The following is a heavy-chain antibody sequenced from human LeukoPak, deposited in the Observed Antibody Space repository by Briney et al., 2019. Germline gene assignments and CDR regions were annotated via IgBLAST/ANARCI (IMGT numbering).Heavy chain of an antibody. J-gene: IGHJ4*02. D-gene: IGHD3-22*01. V-gene: IGHV3-23*01. Sequence: GGSLRLSCAASGFTFSSYAMSWVRQAPGKGLEGVSAISGSGGSAYYADSVKGRFTISRDNSKNTLYLQMNSLRAEDTAVYYCAKGIYYYDSSGYQPPAPFDYWGQGTLVTVSS. CDR2: ISGSGGSA. CDR3: AKGIYYYDSSGYQPPAPFDY. CDR1: GFTFSSYA.